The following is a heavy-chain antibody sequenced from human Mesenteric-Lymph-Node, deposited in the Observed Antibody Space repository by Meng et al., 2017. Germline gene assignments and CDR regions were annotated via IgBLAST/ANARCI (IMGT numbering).Heavy chain of an antibody. D-gene: IGHD5-24*01. V-gene: IGHV3-21*01. CDR2: ISSSSSYI. CDR3: ARNVRLRDGYNSDY. CDR1: GFTFSSYS. J-gene: IGHJ4*02. Sequence: EVQLVESGGGRVKPGGYLRVSCAASGFTFSSYSMNWVRQAPGKGLEWVSSISSSSSYIYYADSVKGRFTISRDNAKNSLYLQMNSLRAEDTAVYYCARNVRLRDGYNSDYWGQGTLVTVSS.